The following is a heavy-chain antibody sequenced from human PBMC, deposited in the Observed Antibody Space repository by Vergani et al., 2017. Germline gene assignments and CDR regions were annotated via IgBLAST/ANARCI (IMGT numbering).Heavy chain of an antibody. J-gene: IGHJ5*02. D-gene: IGHD3-22*01. V-gene: IGHV5-10-1*03. CDR2: IEPSDSYT. CDR1: GYSFTRYW. Sequence: EVQLVQSGAEVKKPGESLRISCKGSGYSFTRYWISWVRQMPGKGLEWMGRIEPSDSYTNYSPSFQGHVTISADKSISTAYLQWSSLKASDTAMYYCARVGWSYYDSSGYYYAPGGWFDPWGQGTLVTVSS. CDR3: ARVGWSYYDSSGYYYAPGGWFDP.